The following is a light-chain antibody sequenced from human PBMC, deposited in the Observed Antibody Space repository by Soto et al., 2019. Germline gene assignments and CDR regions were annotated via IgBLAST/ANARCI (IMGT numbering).Light chain of an antibody. V-gene: IGKV1-8*01. J-gene: IGKJ1*01. CDR3: QQYYSYPWT. Sequence: AIRMTQSPSSLSASTGDTVAITCRASQPMSIYLAWYQQKPGTAPKLLIYSAATLQSGVPSRFSGSGAGTDFTLTINNLQSEDFATYYCQQYYSYPWTFGQGTKVEIQ. CDR2: SAA. CDR1: QPMSIY.